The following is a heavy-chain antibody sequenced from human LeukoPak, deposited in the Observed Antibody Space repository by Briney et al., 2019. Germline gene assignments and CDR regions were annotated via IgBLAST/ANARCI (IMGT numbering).Heavy chain of an antibody. J-gene: IGHJ4*02. CDR2: IDPSGGSS. Sequence: ASVKVSCKASGYTFASYYMHWVRQAPGQGLEWMGVIDPSGGSSNYGQKFQGRVTMTRDTSTTTIYMELSRLRSDDTAVYYCARLYDSSGYFDYWGRGTLVTVSS. V-gene: IGHV1-46*01. CDR3: ARLYDSSGYFDY. CDR1: GYTFASYY. D-gene: IGHD3-22*01.